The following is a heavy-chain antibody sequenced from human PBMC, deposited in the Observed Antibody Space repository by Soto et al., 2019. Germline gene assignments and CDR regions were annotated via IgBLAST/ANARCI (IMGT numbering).Heavy chain of an antibody. J-gene: IGHJ5*02. Sequence: GESLKIACKGSGYSFTSYWTGWVRQMPGKGLEWMGIIYPGDSDTRYSPSFQGQVTISADKSISTAYLQWSSLKASDTAMYYCARQPSIAVAGRRWFDPWGQGTLVTVSS. CDR3: ARQPSIAVAGRRWFDP. V-gene: IGHV5-51*01. CDR2: IYPGDSDT. D-gene: IGHD6-19*01. CDR1: GYSFTSYW.